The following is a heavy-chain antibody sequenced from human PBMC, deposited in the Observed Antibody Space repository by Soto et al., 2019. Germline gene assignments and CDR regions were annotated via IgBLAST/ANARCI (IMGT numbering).Heavy chain of an antibody. V-gene: IGHV3-66*01. J-gene: IGHJ4*02. D-gene: IGHD6-13*01. CDR1: GFTVSSNY. CDR2: IYSGGST. Sequence: GGSLRLSCAASGFTVSSNYMSWVRQAPGKGLEWVSVIYSGGSTYYADSVKGRFTISRDNSKNTLYLQMNSLRAEDTAVYYCARDSSSWYLGGYWGQGTLVTVSS. CDR3: ARDSSSWYLGGY.